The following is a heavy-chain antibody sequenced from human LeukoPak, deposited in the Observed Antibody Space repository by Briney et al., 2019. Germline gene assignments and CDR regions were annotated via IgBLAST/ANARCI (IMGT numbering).Heavy chain of an antibody. D-gene: IGHD6-25*01. CDR1: GITFSSYA. Sequence: GGSLRLSCAASGITFSSYAMHWVRQAPGKGLEWVAVISYDGSNKYYADSVKGRFTISRDNSKNTLYLQMNSLRAEDTAVYYCARDQRYGFDYWGQGTLVTVSS. CDR3: ARDQRYGFDY. J-gene: IGHJ4*02. CDR2: ISYDGSNK. V-gene: IGHV3-30*04.